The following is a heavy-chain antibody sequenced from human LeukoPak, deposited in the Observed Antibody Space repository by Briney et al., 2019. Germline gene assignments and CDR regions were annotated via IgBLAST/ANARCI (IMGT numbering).Heavy chain of an antibody. V-gene: IGHV4-61*02. J-gene: IGHJ4*02. D-gene: IGHD6-19*01. CDR1: GGSISSGRYY. Sequence: SETLSLTCTVSGGSISSGRYYGSWIRQPAGKGLEWIGRIYTSGSTNYNPSLKSRVTISVDTSKNQFSLKLSSVTAADTAVYYCASGYSSGWIQYYYWGQGTLVTVSS. CDR2: IYTSGST. CDR3: ASGYSSGWIQYYY.